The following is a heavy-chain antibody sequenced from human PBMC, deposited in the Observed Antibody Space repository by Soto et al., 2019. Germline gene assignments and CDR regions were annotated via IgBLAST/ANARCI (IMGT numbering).Heavy chain of an antibody. CDR2: IYHSGST. CDR1: GASFSGYY. CDR3: ARVPDYYGMDV. Sequence: SETLSLTCAVFGASFSGYYWSWIRQPPGKGLEWIGEIYHSGSTNYNPSLKSRVTISIDRSKNQFSLKLSSVTAADTAVYYCARVPDYYGMDVWGQGTTVTVSS. D-gene: IGHD2-2*01. V-gene: IGHV4-34*01. J-gene: IGHJ6*02.